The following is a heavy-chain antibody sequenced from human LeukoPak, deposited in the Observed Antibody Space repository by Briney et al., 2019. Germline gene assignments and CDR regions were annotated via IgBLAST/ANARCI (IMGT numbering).Heavy chain of an antibody. CDR3: AKHSSSWYVSWFDP. Sequence: PGGSLRLSCAASGFTFNSYAMSWVRQAPGKGLEWVSAISGSGGSTYYADSVKGRFTISRDNSKNTLYLQMNSLRAEDTAVYYCAKHSSSWYVSWFDPWGQGTLVTVSS. V-gene: IGHV3-23*01. J-gene: IGHJ5*02. D-gene: IGHD6-13*01. CDR1: GFTFNSYA. CDR2: ISGSGGST.